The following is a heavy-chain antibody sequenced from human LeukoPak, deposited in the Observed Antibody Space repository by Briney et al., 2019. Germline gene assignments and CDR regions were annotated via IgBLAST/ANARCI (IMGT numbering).Heavy chain of an antibody. J-gene: IGHJ3*02. CDR2: IKSKTDGGTT. CDR1: GFTFSNAW. Sequence: GGSLRLSCAASGFTFSNAWMSWVRQAPGKGLEWVGRIKSKTDGGTTDYAAPVKGRFTISRDDSKNTLYLQMNSLKTEDTAVYYCTRGVSGVVNDAFDIWGQGTMVTVSS. D-gene: IGHD3-3*01. CDR3: TRGVSGVVNDAFDI. V-gene: IGHV3-15*01.